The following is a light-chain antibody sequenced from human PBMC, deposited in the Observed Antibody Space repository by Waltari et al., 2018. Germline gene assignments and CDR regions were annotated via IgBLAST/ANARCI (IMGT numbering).Light chain of an antibody. CDR1: QSVCDF. CDR3: QQRNSWPLT. Sequence: EIVLTQSPVTLSLSPGEGATLSCKTSQSVCDFLAWYQQRPGPAPRLLIYDASPRAAGIPARFSGSGSGTDFTLTISSLESEDSAVYFCQQRNSWPLTFGPGTTV. J-gene: IGKJ3*01. CDR2: DAS. V-gene: IGKV3-11*01.